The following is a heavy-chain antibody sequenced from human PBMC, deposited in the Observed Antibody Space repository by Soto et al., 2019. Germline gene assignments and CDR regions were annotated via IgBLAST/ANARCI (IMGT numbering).Heavy chain of an antibody. Sequence: PRGSLKISCEASGYSFTTYWISWVRQMPGKGPEWMGAIDPRDSYTKYSPSFQGHVTISVDKSISTAYLQWNSLKASDTAIYYCAREKSDLELFNWLDPWGQGTLVTVSS. J-gene: IGHJ5*02. CDR2: IDPRDSYT. V-gene: IGHV5-10-1*01. D-gene: IGHD1-7*01. CDR3: AREKSDLELFNWLDP. CDR1: GYSFTTYW.